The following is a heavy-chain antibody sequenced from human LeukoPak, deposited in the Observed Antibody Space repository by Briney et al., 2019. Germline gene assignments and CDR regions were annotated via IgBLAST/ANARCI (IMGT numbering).Heavy chain of an antibody. V-gene: IGHV3-30*02. CDR2: IWYGGSNK. CDR1: GFTFSSYG. J-gene: IGHJ6*03. D-gene: IGHD1-1*01. CDR3: AKMDGSYYYMDV. Sequence: GGSLRLSCAASGFTFSSYGMHWVRQAPGKGLEWVAVIWYGGSNKYYADSVKGRFTISRDNSKNTLYLQMNSLRAEDTAVYYCAKMDGSYYYMDVWGKGTTVTVSS.